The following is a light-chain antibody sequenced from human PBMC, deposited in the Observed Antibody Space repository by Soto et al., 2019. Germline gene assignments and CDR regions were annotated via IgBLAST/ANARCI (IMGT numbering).Light chain of an antibody. V-gene: IGKV3-20*01. Sequence: EIVLTQTPGTLSLSPGERATLSCRASQSVTSSHLAWYQQKPGQAPRLLIYGASTRATGIPDRFSGSWSDTDFSLTLRRPDPEDFAMYYCLLYFSPDRYTFGPGTKVQIK. J-gene: IGKJ2*01. CDR2: GAS. CDR3: LLYFSPDRYT. CDR1: QSVTSSH.